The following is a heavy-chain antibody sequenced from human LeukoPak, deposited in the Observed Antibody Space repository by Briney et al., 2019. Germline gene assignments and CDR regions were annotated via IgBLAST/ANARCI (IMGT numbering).Heavy chain of an antibody. Sequence: PETLSLTCTVPGGSISSSSYYWGWIRQPPGKGLEWIGSIYYSGSTYYNPSLKSRVTISVDTSKNQFSLDLSSVTAADTAVYYCARLYYDSSGYYQICYFDYWGQGTLVTVSS. CDR2: IYYSGST. J-gene: IGHJ4*02. D-gene: IGHD3-22*01. CDR3: ARLYYDSSGYYQICYFDY. CDR1: GGSISSSSYY. V-gene: IGHV4-39*01.